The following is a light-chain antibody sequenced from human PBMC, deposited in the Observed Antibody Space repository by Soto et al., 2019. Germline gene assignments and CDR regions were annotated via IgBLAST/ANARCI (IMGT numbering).Light chain of an antibody. CDR1: MRDVGAYNL. Sequence: QSALTQPASVSGSAGQSITISCSGTMRDVGAYNLVSWYQQHPGTAPKLIIYEVRNRPSGISSRFSGSRSGNTASLTISGLQTEDEADYYCCSYVSSKTYVFGTGTKLTVL. CDR2: EVR. J-gene: IGLJ1*01. V-gene: IGLV2-14*01. CDR3: CSYVSSKTYV.